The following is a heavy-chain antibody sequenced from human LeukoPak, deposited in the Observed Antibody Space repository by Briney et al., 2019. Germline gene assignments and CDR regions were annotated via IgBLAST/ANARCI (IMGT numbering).Heavy chain of an antibody. CDR3: AHISSSWPDY. Sequence: QPGGSLRLSCAASGFTFSTYAMSWVRQAPGKGLEWVSAISGSGGSTYYADSVKGRFTISRDNSKNTLYLQMNSLRAEDTAVCYCAHISSSWPDYWGQGTLVTVSS. CDR1: GFTFSTYA. J-gene: IGHJ4*02. CDR2: ISGSGGST. V-gene: IGHV3-23*01. D-gene: IGHD6-13*01.